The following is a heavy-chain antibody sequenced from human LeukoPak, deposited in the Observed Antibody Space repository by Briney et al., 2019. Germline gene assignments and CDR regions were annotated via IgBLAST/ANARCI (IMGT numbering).Heavy chain of an antibody. V-gene: IGHV3-48*04. J-gene: IGHJ4*02. CDR3: ATDSPETAAFDY. CDR2: IVGSSSTI. CDR1: GFSFSTYS. D-gene: IGHD1-1*01. Sequence: QTGGSLRLSCAASGFSFSTYSMNWVRQAPGKGLEGVSYIVGSSSTIYYADSVKGRFTISRDNAKNSLYLQMDSLRAEDTAVYYCATDSPETAAFDYWGQGTLVTVSS.